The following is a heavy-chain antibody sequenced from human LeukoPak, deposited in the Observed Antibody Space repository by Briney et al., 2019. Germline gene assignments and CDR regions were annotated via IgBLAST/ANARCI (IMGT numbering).Heavy chain of an antibody. Sequence: VESLKISCKGSGYSFTNYWIGWVRQMPGKGPEWMGIIYPGDSDTRYSPSFQGQVTISADKSISTAYLQWSSLKASDTAMYYCARHLRLWQNWFDPWGQGTLVTDS. D-gene: IGHD5-18*01. V-gene: IGHV5-51*01. J-gene: IGHJ5*02. CDR2: IYPGDSDT. CDR3: ARHLRLWQNWFDP. CDR1: GYSFTNYW.